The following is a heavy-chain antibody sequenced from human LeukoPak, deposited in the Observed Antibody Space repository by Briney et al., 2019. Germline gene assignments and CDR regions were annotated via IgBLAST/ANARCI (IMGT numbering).Heavy chain of an antibody. D-gene: IGHD3-22*01. CDR3: ARGLLYYYDSSGYYYVRWFDP. Sequence: PSETLSLTCAVYAGSFSGYYWSWIRQPPGKGLEWIGEINHSGSTNYNPSLKSRVTISVDTSKNQFSLKLSSVTAADTAVYYCARGLLYYYDSSGYYYVRWFDPWGQGTLVTVSS. V-gene: IGHV4-34*01. CDR1: AGSFSGYY. CDR2: INHSGST. J-gene: IGHJ5*02.